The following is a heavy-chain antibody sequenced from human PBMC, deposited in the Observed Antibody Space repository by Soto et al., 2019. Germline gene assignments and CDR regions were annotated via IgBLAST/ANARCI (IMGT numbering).Heavy chain of an antibody. CDR2: ISGSGGST. Sequence: VGSLRLSCASSVFTFSSYAMSCVRHSPGKWLEWVSAISGSGGSTYYADSVKGRFTISRDNSKNTLYLQMNSLRAEDTAVYYCANGGDYYDNSGYYYSDAFDLLGQGT. D-gene: IGHD3-22*01. V-gene: IGHV3-23*01. J-gene: IGHJ3*01. CDR3: ANGGDYYDNSGYYYSDAFDL. CDR1: VFTFSSYA.